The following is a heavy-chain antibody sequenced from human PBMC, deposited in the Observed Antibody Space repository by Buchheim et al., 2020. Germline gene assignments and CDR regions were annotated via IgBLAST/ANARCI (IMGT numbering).Heavy chain of an antibody. CDR2: ISGSGGST. CDR1: GFTFSNYA. Sequence: EVQLLESGGGLVQPGGSLRLSCAASGFTFSNYALSWVRQAPGKGLEWVSTISGSGGSTNYADSVKGRFAISRDNSKNTLYLQMSSLRAEDTAVYYCAKPVVAAAWDYYAMDVWGQGTT. V-gene: IGHV3-23*01. J-gene: IGHJ6*02. D-gene: IGHD2-2*01. CDR3: AKPVVAAAWDYYAMDV.